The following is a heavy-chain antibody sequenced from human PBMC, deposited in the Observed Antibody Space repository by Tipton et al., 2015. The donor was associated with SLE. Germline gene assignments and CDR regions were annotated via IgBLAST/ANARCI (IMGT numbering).Heavy chain of an antibody. D-gene: IGHD3-22*01. CDR2: IRYDGSNK. CDR1: GFTFSSYG. J-gene: IGHJ2*01. V-gene: IGHV3-30*02. CDR3: AKEKGYYWYFDL. Sequence: SLRLSCAASGFTFSSYGMHWVRQAPGKGLEWVAFIRYDGSNKYYADSVKGRFTISRDNSKNTLYLQMNSLSAEDTAVYYCAKEKGYYWYFDLWGRGTLVTVSS.